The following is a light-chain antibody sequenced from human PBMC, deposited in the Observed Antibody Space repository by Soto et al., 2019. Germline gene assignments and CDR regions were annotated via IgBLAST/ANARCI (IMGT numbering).Light chain of an antibody. CDR3: QQYNGNSEA. J-gene: IGKJ1*01. CDR1: QSISSW. CDR2: DAS. V-gene: IGKV1-5*01. Sequence: EMHVSQSNSSLSASLGDRVTFTLRASQSISSWLAWYQQKPGKAPKLLLYDASTLQSGVPSRFSGSGSGTDFTLTISRLHPADFATYSCQQYNGNSEACGEGTKVDIK.